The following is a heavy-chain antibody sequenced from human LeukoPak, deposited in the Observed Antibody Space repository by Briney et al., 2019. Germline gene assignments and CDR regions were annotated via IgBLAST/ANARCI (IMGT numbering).Heavy chain of an antibody. V-gene: IGHV3-23*01. Sequence: GGSLRLSCAASGFTFSSYAMSWVRQAPGKGLEWVSGISGSGGSTYYADSVKGRFTISRDNAKNSLYLQMNSLRAEDTAVYYCARVVTAMINYFDYWGQGTLVTVSS. D-gene: IGHD5-18*01. CDR2: ISGSGGST. CDR3: ARVVTAMINYFDY. CDR1: GFTFSSYA. J-gene: IGHJ4*02.